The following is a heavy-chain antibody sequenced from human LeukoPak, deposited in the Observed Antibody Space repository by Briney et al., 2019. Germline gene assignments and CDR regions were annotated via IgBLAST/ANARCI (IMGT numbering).Heavy chain of an antibody. V-gene: IGHV4-30-4*01. D-gene: IGHD3-16*01. CDR1: AGSISSGDYY. CDR2: IYYSGST. J-gene: IGHJ5*02. CDR3: ARLTPLVANWFDP. Sequence: KPSQTLSLTCTVSAGSISSGDYYWSWIRQPPGKGLEWIGYIYYSGSTYYNPSLKSRVTISVDTSKNQFSLKLSSVTAADTAVYYCARLTPLVANWFDPWGQGTLVTVSS.